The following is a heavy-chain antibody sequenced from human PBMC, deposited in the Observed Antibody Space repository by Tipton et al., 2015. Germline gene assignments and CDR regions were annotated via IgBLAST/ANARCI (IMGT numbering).Heavy chain of an antibody. CDR1: GGSVSSGSYY. Sequence: PGLVKPSEILSLTCNVSGGSVSSGSYYWGWIRQPPGKGLEWIGSISHSGNTYYNPSLKSRVTMSRDTSKNQFSLQLNSVTPEDTAVYYCARGRNNAFDIWGQGTLVTVSS. CDR3: ARGRNNAFDI. V-gene: IGHV4-39*07. CDR2: ISHSGNT. J-gene: IGHJ3*02.